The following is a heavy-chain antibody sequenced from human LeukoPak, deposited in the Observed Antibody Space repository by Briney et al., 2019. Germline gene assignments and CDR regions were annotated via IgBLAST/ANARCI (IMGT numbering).Heavy chain of an antibody. J-gene: IGHJ6*02. CDR1: GLTFDNYA. CDR2: ISWNSGSI. V-gene: IGHV3-9*01. Sequence: GGSLRLSCAASGLTFDNYAMHWVRQAPGKGLEWISGISWNSGSIGYADSVKGRFTISRDNAKNSLYLQMNSLRAEDTALYYCAKSAVSGDYPYYYYDGMDVWGQGTTVTVSS. D-gene: IGHD4-17*01. CDR3: AKSAVSGDYPYYYYDGMDV.